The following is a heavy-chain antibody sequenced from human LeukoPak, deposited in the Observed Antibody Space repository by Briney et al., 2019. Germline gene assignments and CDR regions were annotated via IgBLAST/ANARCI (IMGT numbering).Heavy chain of an antibody. CDR3: AREARSGYCTSISCYDY. J-gene: IGHJ4*02. CDR1: GFTFSSDW. V-gene: IGHV3-7*01. Sequence: GGSLRLSCGASGFTFSSDWMGWVRQAPGKGLEWVANIKQDGSEKYYMDSVKGRFTISRDNDKNSLYLQMNSLRVEDTAVYYCAREARSGYCTSISCYDYWGQGTLVTVSS. D-gene: IGHD2-2*01. CDR2: IKQDGSEK.